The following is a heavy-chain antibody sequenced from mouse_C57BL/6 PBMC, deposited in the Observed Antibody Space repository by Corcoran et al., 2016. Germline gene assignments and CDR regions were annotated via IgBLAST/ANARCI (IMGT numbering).Heavy chain of an antibody. CDR2: IFPGGGST. Sequence: QVQLQQSGPELVMPGASVKISCKASGYTCTDYYINWGKQRPGQGLEWIGWIFPGGGSTYYNEKFKGKATLTVDKSSSTAYMLLSSLTSEDSAVYFCAREGYYGSSYPYAMDYWGQGTSVTVSS. CDR3: AREGYYGSSYPYAMDY. D-gene: IGHD1-1*01. J-gene: IGHJ4*01. CDR1: GYTCTDYY. V-gene: IGHV1-75*01.